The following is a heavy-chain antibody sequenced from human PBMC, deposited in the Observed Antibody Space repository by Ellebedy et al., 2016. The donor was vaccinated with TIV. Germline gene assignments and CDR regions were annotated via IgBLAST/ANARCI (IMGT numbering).Heavy chain of an antibody. Sequence: GESLKISCAASGFTFSNFGMHWVRQAPGKGLEWVAVITYDGINNFHADSVRGRFTISRDNSKNTLFLQMNSLTVEDTAVYYCARVRRTGSNGDGLDIWGQGTMVTVSS. V-gene: IGHV3-30*06. D-gene: IGHD3-10*01. CDR1: GFTFSNFG. CDR2: ITYDGINN. CDR3: ARVRRTGSNGDGLDI. J-gene: IGHJ3*02.